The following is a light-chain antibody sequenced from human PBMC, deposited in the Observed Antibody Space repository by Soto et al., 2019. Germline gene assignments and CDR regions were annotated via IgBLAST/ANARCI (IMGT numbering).Light chain of an antibody. V-gene: IGLV2-14*01. CDR3: SSYTTSNTCV. CDR1: SSDVGAYNY. J-gene: IGLJ1*01. CDR2: EVS. Sequence: QSVLTQPASVSGSPGQSITISCTGTSSDVGAYNYVSWYQHHPGEAPKLMIYEVSNRPSGVSNRFSCSKSGNTASLTISGLQAEDEADYHCSSYTTSNTCVFGTGTKLTVL.